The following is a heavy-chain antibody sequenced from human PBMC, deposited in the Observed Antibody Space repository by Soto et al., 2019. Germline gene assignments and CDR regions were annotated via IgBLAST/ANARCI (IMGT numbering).Heavy chain of an antibody. D-gene: IGHD3-16*01. CDR2: ISSSGGST. CDR1: GFTFSNYA. CDR3: ASRAFY. Sequence: DVQLLESGGGLVQPGGSLRLSCAASGFTFSNYAMTWVRRAPGKGLEWVSAISSSGGSTYYADSVKGRFTISRDNSKNTLYLQMNSLRAEDTAVHYCASRAFYWGQGTLVTVSS. J-gene: IGHJ4*02. V-gene: IGHV3-23*01.